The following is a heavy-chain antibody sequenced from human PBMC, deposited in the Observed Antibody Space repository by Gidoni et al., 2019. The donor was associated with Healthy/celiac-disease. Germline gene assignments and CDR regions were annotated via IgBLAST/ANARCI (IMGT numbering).Heavy chain of an antibody. D-gene: IGHD3-22*01. Sequence: EVQMVESGGGLVKPGGSLRLSCADSGFTFSSYRINWVRQAPGKGLEWVSSISSSSSYIYYADSVKGRFTISRDNANNSLYLQMNSLRAEDTAVYYCARDPPENYDSSGYYYAWGQGTLVTVSS. CDR2: ISSSSSYI. CDR3: ARDPPENYDSSGYYYA. V-gene: IGHV3-21*01. J-gene: IGHJ5*02. CDR1: GFTFSSYR.